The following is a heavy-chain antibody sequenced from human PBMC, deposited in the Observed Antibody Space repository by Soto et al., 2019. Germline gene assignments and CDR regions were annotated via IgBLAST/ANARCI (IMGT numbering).Heavy chain of an antibody. J-gene: IGHJ4*02. V-gene: IGHV3-23*01. CDR1: GFTFSSYA. CDR3: AKDPYGSGSQYFDY. CDR2: ISGSGGST. Sequence: GGSLRLSCAASGFTFSSYAMSGVRQAPGKGLEWVSAISGSGGSTCYADSVKGRFTISRDNSKNTLYLQMNSLRAEDTAVYYCAKDPYGSGSQYFDYWGQGTLVTVSS. D-gene: IGHD3-10*01.